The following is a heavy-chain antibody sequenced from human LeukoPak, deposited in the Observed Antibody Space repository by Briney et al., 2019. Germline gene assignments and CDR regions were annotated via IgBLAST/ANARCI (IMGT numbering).Heavy chain of an antibody. V-gene: IGHV4-31*03. Sequence: PSETLPLTCTVPGDPISSGGYYWSPIRQPPVKGLERLWHFYNSGSTYYNPSLKSRVTISVDTSKNQFSLKLSSVTAADTAVYYCARDRVVAATLYYYGMDVWGKGTTVTVSS. J-gene: IGHJ6*04. CDR1: GDPISSGGYY. D-gene: IGHD2-15*01. CDR2: FYNSGST. CDR3: ARDRVVAATLYYYGMDV.